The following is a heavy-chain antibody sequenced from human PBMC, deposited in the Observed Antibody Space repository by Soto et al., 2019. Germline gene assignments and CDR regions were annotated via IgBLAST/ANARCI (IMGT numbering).Heavy chain of an antibody. CDR1: GGTYSSYT. Sequence: QVQLVQSGAEVKKPGSSVKVSCKASGGTYSSYTISWVRQAPGQGLEWMGRIIPILGIANYAQKFQGRVTITADKSTSTAYTELSSLRSEDTAVYYCARLGWSSSWYPSYYYYGMDVWGQGTTVTVSS. CDR3: ARLGWSSSWYPSYYYYGMDV. CDR2: IIPILGIA. D-gene: IGHD6-13*01. J-gene: IGHJ6*02. V-gene: IGHV1-69*02.